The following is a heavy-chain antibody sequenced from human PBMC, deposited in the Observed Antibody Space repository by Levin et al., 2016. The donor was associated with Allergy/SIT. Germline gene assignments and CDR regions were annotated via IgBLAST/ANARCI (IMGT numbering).Heavy chain of an antibody. V-gene: IGHV1-2*02. J-gene: IGHJ4*02. CDR1: GYPFTGHTFNGYY. CDR2: INPNSGGT. D-gene: IGHD2-21*02. Sequence: ASVKVSCKTSGYPFTGHTFNGYYIHWVRQAPGHGLEWIGWINPNSGGTNFAQQFRGRVSMTTATSNNTAYMELTRLTSGDTAVYFCARVFGGGDQIFDYWGQGTLVAVSP. CDR3: ARVFGGGDQIFDY.